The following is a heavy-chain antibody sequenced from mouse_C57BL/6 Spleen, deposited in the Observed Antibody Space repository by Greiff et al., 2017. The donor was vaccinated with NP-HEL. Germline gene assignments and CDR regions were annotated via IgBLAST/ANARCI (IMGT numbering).Heavy chain of an antibody. J-gene: IGHJ3*01. CDR2: LWRGGST. CDR3: AIGYDYDGAWFAY. V-gene: IGHV2-5*01. CDR1: GFSLTSYG. Sequence: QVQLKESGPGLVQPSQSLSITCTVSGFSLTSYGVHWVRQSPGKGLEWLGVLWRGGSTDYNAAFMSRLSITKDNSKSQVFFKMNSLQADDTAIYYCAIGYDYDGAWFAYWGQGTLVTVSA. D-gene: IGHD2-4*01.